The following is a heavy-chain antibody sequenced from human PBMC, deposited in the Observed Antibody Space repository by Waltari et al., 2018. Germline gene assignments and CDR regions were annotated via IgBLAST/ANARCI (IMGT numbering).Heavy chain of an antibody. D-gene: IGHD6-19*01. J-gene: IGHJ4*02. Sequence: QVQLVQSGAEVKKPGSSVKVSCKASGDTFSSYTISWVRQAPGQGLEWMGRIIPILGIANYAQKFQGRVTITADKSTSTAYMELSSLRSEDTAVYYCARETREQWLVRGTLGYWGQGTLVTVSS. CDR3: ARETREQWLVRGTLGY. CDR1: GDTFSSYT. V-gene: IGHV1-69*08. CDR2: IIPILGIA.